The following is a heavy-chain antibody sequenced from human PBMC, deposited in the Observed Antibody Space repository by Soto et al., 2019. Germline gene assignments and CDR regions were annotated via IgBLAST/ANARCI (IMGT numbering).Heavy chain of an antibody. J-gene: IGHJ6*02. CDR1: GGSISSYY. CDR2: IYYSGST. V-gene: IGHV4-59*01. Sequence: SETLSLTCTVSGGSISSYYWSWIRQPPGKGLEWIGYIYYSGSTNYNPSFKSRVTISVDTSKNQFSLKLSSVTAADTAVYYCARGLIVVVPAANDFYGMDVWGQGTTVTVS. CDR3: ARGLIVVVPAANDFYGMDV. D-gene: IGHD2-2*01.